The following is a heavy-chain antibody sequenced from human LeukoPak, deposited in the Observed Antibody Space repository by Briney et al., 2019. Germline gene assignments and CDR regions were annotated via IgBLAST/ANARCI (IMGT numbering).Heavy chain of an antibody. J-gene: IGHJ6*02. CDR3: ARSPGYSYGMDV. Sequence: GGSLRLSCAASGFTFSSYAMHWVRQAPGKGLEWVAVISYDGSNKHYADSVKGRFTISRDNSKNTLYLQMNSLRAEDTAVYYCARSPGYSYGMDVWGQGTTVTVSS. CDR2: ISYDGSNK. D-gene: IGHD2-15*01. V-gene: IGHV3-30-3*01. CDR1: GFTFSSYA.